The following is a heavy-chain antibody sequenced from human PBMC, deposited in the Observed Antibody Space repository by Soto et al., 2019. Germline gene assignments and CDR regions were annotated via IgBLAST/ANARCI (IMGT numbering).Heavy chain of an antibody. V-gene: IGHV4-30-4*01. CDR2: IYFSGSA. CDR1: GGSISSGDYY. D-gene: IGHD4-17*01. Sequence: PSETLSLTCTVSGGSISSGDYYWSWIRQPPGKGLEWIGYIYFSGSAYYNPSLQSRVSISVDTSRNQFSLKLSSVTVADTAVYYCARYARWYFGYWGQGTLVTVS. J-gene: IGHJ4*02. CDR3: ARYARWYFGY.